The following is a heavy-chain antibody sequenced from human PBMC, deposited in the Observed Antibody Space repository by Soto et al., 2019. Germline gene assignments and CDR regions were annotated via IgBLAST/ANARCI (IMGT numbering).Heavy chain of an antibody. CDR2: INAGNGNT. CDR1: GYTFTSYA. D-gene: IGHD2-15*01. Sequence: QVQLVQSGAEEKKPGASVKVSCKASGYTFTSYAMHWVRQAPGQRLEWMGWINAGNGNTKYSQKFQGRGTITRDTSASTVYMELSSVRSEDTAGYYCARGVGDSDRDYWGQGTLVTVSS. CDR3: ARGVGDSDRDY. J-gene: IGHJ4*02. V-gene: IGHV1-3*05.